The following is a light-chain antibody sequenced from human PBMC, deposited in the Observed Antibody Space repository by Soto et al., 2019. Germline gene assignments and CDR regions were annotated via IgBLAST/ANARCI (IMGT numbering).Light chain of an antibody. Sequence: EIVLRQSPGTLSLSPGERATLSCRASQSVTSSYVAWYQQKPGQAPRLLIYGASSRATGIPDRFSGSGSGTEFTLTISSLQSEDFAVYYCQQYNNWPPITFGQGTRLEIK. J-gene: IGKJ5*01. CDR3: QQYNNWPPIT. V-gene: IGKV3-15*01. CDR1: QSVTSSY. CDR2: GAS.